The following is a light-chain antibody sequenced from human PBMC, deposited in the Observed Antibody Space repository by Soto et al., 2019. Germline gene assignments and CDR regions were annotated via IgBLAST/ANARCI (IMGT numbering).Light chain of an antibody. V-gene: IGKV3D-11*02. CDR3: LPRRAWHLT. CDR2: DAS. Sequence: EIVLTQSPATLSLSTGERATLSCRASQNIDTYLDWYQQKPGQSPRLLIFDASSRATGTPARFSGSGSGTDFTLTISSLEPQAFELYHCLPRRAWHLTVRPGTKVDIK. J-gene: IGKJ3*01. CDR1: QNIDTY.